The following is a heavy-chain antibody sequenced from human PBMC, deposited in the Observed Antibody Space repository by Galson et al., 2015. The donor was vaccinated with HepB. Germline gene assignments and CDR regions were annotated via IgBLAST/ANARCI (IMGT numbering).Heavy chain of an antibody. J-gene: IGHJ4*02. CDR1: GYSFTSYW. D-gene: IGHD6-19*01. CDR3: AVLGGLSPSSGWYGVFSGLDYFDY. Sequence: QSGAEVKKPGESLKISCKGSGYSFTSYWIGWVRQMPGKGLEWMGIIYPGDSDTRYSPSFQGQVTISADKSISTAYLQWSSLKASDTVMYYCAVLGGLSPSSGWYGVFSGLDYFDYWGQGTLVTVSS. V-gene: IGHV5-51*01. CDR2: IYPGDSDT.